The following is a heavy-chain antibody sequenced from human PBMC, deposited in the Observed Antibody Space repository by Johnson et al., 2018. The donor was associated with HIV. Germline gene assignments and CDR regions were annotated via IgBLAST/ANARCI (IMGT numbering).Heavy chain of an antibody. CDR1: GFTFSSYA. CDR3: ARDSQWEIDDAFDI. V-gene: IGHV3-30*04. CDR2: ISYDGSNK. J-gene: IGHJ3*02. D-gene: IGHD1-26*01. Sequence: QVQLVESGGSVVRPGRSLRLSCAASGFTFSSYAMHWVRQAPGKGLEWVAVISYDGSNKFYADSVKGRFTISRDNSKTTLYLQMHSLRAEDTAVYYCARDSQWEIDDAFDIWGQGTMVTVSS.